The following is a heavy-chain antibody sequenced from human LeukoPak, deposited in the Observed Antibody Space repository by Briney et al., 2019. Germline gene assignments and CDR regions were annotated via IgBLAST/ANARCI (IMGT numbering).Heavy chain of an antibody. V-gene: IGHV3-21*05. CDR3: ARDNYYDRPYYFDY. J-gene: IGHJ4*02. CDR1: GFTFSSYS. Sequence: GGSLRLSCAASGFTFSSYSMNWVRQAPGKGLEWISYISSSSSYIYYADSVKGRFTISRDNAKNSLYLQMNSLRAEDTAVYYCARDNYYDRPYYFDYWGQGTLVTVSS. D-gene: IGHD3-22*01. CDR2: ISSSSSYI.